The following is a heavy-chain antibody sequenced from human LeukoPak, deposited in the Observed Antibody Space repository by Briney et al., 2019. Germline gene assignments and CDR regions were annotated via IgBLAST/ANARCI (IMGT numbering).Heavy chain of an antibody. Sequence: SETLSLTCAVYGGSFSGYYWSWIRQPPGKGLEWIGEINHSGSTNCNPSLKSRVTISVDTSKNQFSLKLSSVTAADTAVYYCARGAGYSYWPQNDYWGQGTLVTVPS. CDR3: ARGAGYSYWPQNDY. J-gene: IGHJ4*02. CDR1: GGSFSGYY. D-gene: IGHD5-18*01. CDR2: INHSGST. V-gene: IGHV4-34*01.